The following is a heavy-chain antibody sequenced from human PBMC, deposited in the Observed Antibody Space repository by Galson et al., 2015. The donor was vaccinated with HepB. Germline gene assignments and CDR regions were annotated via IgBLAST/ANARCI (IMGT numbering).Heavy chain of an antibody. V-gene: IGHV4-34*01. Sequence: ETLSLTCAVYGGSFSGYYWSWIRRPPGKGLEWIGEINHSGSTNYNPSLKSRVTISVDTSKNQFSLKLSSVTAADTAVYYCARDLPRRVVVVPAVPRRWWFDPWGQGTLVTVSS. J-gene: IGHJ5*02. CDR2: INHSGST. CDR3: ARDLPRRVVVVPAVPRRWWFDP. CDR1: GGSFSGYY. D-gene: IGHD2-2*01.